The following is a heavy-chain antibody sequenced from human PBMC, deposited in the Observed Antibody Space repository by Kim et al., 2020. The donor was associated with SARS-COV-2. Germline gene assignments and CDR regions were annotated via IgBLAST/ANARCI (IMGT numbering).Heavy chain of an antibody. Sequence: GGSLRLSCAASGFTFSGSAMHWVRQASGKGLEWVGRIRSKANSYATAYAASVKGRFTISRDDSKNTAYLQMNSLKTEDTAVYYCTRHLHYYDSSGYTVMWGQGTLVTVSS. D-gene: IGHD3-22*01. CDR1: GFTFSGSA. J-gene: IGHJ4*02. CDR2: IRSKANSYAT. CDR3: TRHLHYYDSSGYTVM. V-gene: IGHV3-73*01.